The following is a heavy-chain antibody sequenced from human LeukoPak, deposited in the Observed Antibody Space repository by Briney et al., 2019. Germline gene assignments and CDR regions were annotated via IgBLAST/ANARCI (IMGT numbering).Heavy chain of an antibody. V-gene: IGHV1-18*01. J-gene: IGHJ4*02. D-gene: IGHD3-16*01. CDR2: ISAYNGNT. Sequence: ASVKVSCKASGYTFTSYGISWVRQAPGQGLEWMGWISAYNGNTNYAQKLQGRVTMTTDTSTSTAYMELRSLRSDDTAVYYCARANDYVWGLGPSFDYWGQGTLVTVSS. CDR3: ARANDYVWGLGPSFDY. CDR1: GYTFTSYG.